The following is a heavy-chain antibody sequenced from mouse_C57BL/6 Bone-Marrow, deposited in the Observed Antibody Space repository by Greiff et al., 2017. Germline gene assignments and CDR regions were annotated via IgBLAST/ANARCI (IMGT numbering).Heavy chain of an antibody. CDR1: GYTFTGYG. Sequence: QVQLKQSGAELAKPGASVKLSCKASGYTFTGYGISWVKQSPGQGLEWIGEIYPRSGSTYYDEKVKGKATFTVDKSSSTPYMQLSSLTSEDSAVYDCAMYDGYVLYYSMDYWGQGTSVTVSS. CDR2: IYPRSGST. CDR3: AMYDGYVLYYSMDY. J-gene: IGHJ4*01. V-gene: IGHV1-81*01. D-gene: IGHD2-3*01.